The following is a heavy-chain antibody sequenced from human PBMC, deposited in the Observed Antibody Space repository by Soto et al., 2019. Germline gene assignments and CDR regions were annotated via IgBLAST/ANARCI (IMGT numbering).Heavy chain of an antibody. CDR2: IYYSGST. J-gene: IGHJ6*02. V-gene: IGHV4-31*03. CDR1: GGSISSGGYY. Sequence: SETLSLTCTVSGGSISSGGYYWSWIRQHPGKGLEWIGYIYYSGSTYYNPSLKSRVTISVDTSKNQFSLKLSSVTAADTAVYYCARETMVRVNSGTPYYYYGMDVWGQGTTVTVSS. D-gene: IGHD3-10*01. CDR3: ARETMVRVNSGTPYYYYGMDV.